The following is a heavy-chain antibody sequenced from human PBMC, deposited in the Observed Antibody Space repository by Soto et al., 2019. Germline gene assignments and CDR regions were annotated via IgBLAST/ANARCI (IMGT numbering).Heavy chain of an antibody. Sequence: QVQLVESGGGVVQPGRSLRLSCEASGFTFSSYAMHWVRQAPGKGLEWVAVISYDGSDKYYADSVKGRFTISRDNSKNTLYLQMNRLRAEETAVYYCARYIVVVTATYAFDIWGQGTMVTVSS. V-gene: IGHV3-30-3*01. CDR1: GFTFSSYA. CDR2: ISYDGSDK. CDR3: ARYIVVVTATYAFDI. J-gene: IGHJ3*02. D-gene: IGHD2-21*02.